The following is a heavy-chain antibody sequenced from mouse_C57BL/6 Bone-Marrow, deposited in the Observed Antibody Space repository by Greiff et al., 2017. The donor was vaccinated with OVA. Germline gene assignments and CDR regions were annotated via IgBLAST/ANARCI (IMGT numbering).Heavy chain of an antibody. CDR1: FDSLPDYN. D-gene: IGHD1-1*01. J-gene: IGHJ2*01. V-gene: IGHV1-39*01. CDR2: INPNYVTT. Sequence: PCDSSTISFPLSFDSLPDYNMHWVKQSKRKSLEWIGVINPNYVTTSYNQNFTGKATLTVDQSSSTAYMQPNSLTSEASAVYYCARGTYHGSSYRYYFDYWGQGTTITVSS. CDR3: ARGTYHGSSYRYYFDY.